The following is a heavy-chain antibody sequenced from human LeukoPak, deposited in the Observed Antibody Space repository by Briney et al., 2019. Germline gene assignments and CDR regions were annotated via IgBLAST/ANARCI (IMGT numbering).Heavy chain of an antibody. D-gene: IGHD3-22*01. CDR3: ARDPDYYDSSGFEYPHDAFDI. J-gene: IGHJ3*02. CDR1: GGTFSSYA. Sequence: SVKVSCKASGGTFSSYAISWVRQAPGQGLEWMGGIIPIFGTANYAQKFQGRVTITADESTSTAYMELSSLRSEDTAVYYCARDPDYYDSSGFEYPHDAFDIWGQGTMVTVSS. CDR2: IIPIFGTA. V-gene: IGHV1-69*01.